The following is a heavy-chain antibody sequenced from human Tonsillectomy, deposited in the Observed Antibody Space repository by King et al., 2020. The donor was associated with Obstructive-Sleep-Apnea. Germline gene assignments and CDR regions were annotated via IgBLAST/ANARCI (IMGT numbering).Heavy chain of an antibody. D-gene: IGHD3-10*01. Sequence: RLQLQESGPGLVKPSETLSLTCTVSGGSISSSSYYWGWIRQPPGKGLEWIGSIYYSGSTYYNPSLKSRVTISVDTSKNQFSLKLSSVTAADTAVYYCASIKRALLWFGELFGFDYWGQGTLVTVSS. CDR3: ASIKRALLWFGELFGFDY. V-gene: IGHV4-39*06. J-gene: IGHJ4*02. CDR1: GGSISSSSYY. CDR2: IYYSGST.